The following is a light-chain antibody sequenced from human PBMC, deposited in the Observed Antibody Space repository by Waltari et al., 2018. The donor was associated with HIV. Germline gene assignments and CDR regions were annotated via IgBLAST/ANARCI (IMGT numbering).Light chain of an antibody. CDR3: QQLESYTQIS. CDR2: AAS. V-gene: IGKV1-9*01. J-gene: IGKJ4*01. Sequence: DIQFTQSPSILSASVGDRVTITCRTSQGISSYLAWYQQKPGKAPKLLIYAASTVQSGVPSRFSGSGSGTEFTLTISSLQPEDFATYYCQQLESYTQISFGGGTKVGIK. CDR1: QGISSY.